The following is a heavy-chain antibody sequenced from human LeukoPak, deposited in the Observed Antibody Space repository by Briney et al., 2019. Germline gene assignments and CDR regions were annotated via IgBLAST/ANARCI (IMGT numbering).Heavy chain of an antibody. CDR3: ARDMTALDY. D-gene: IGHD2-21*02. CDR1: GFTFSDRY. CDR2: ISDDSSYT. Sequence: PGGSLTLSCVASGFTFSDRYMTWIRQAPGKGLEWVARISDDSSYTNYADSVKGRFSISRDNAKKSLYLQMDSLRAEDTAVYYCARDMTALDYWGPGTRITPSS. J-gene: IGHJ4*02. V-gene: IGHV3-11*06.